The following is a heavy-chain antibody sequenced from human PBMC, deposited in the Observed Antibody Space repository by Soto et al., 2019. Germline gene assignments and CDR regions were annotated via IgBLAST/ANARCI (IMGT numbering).Heavy chain of an antibody. J-gene: IGHJ4*02. CDR2: INPNSGGT. D-gene: IGHD6-6*01. V-gene: IGHV1-2*04. CDR3: ATALGAARPFDY. CDR1: GYTFTGYY. Sequence: ASVKVSCKASGYTFTGYYMHWVRQAPGQGLGWMGWINPNSGGTNYAQKFQGWVTMTRDTSISTAYMELSRLRSDDTAVYYCATALGAARPFDYWGQGTLVTVSS.